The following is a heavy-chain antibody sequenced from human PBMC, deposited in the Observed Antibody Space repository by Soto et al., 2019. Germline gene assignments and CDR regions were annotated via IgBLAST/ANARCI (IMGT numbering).Heavy chain of an antibody. Sequence: QMQLVQSGPEVKKPGTSVKVSCKASGFTFTSSALQWVRQARGQRLEWIGWIVVGGGITNYAQKFQERATITRDMSTSAAYMELSSLRSEDTAVYYCAADWHYGSGSYYAYYYGMDVWGQGTTVTVSS. CDR2: IVVGGGIT. J-gene: IGHJ6*02. D-gene: IGHD3-10*01. CDR3: AADWHYGSGSYYAYYYGMDV. V-gene: IGHV1-58*01. CDR1: GFTFTSSA.